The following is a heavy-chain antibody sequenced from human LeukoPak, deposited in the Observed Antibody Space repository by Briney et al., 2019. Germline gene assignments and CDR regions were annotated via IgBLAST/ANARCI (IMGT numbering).Heavy chain of an antibody. Sequence: GASVKVSCKASGYTFTSYYMHWVRQAPGQGLEWMGIINPSGGSTSYAQKFQGRVTITADKSTSTAYMELSSLRSEDTAVYYCAIGIAAAAGEQTQYYLAYGGQGPLATVSS. CDR2: INPSGGST. D-gene: IGHD6-13*01. J-gene: IGHJ4*02. CDR1: GYTFTSYY. V-gene: IGHV1-46*01. CDR3: AIGIAAAAGEQTQYYLAY.